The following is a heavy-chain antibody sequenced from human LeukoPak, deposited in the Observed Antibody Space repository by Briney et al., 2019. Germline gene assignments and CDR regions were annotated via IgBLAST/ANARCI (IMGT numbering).Heavy chain of an antibody. V-gene: IGHV3-11*03. CDR1: GFTFSDYY. Sequence: PGGSLRLSCAASGFTFSDYYMSWIRQAPGEGLKWVSYISSSNRYTNYADSVGGRFSISRDNAKNSVFLQMNSLRVEDTAMYYCLSGGDTGEDSWGQGTLVTVSS. J-gene: IGHJ4*02. D-gene: IGHD5-18*01. CDR3: LSGGDTGEDS. CDR2: ISSSNRYT.